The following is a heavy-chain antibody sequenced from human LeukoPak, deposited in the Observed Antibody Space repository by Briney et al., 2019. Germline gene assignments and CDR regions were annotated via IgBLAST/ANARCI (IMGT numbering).Heavy chain of an antibody. Sequence: GGSLRLSCAASGFTFSGYGMNWVRQAPGKGLEWVSYISGNSRSIDYADSVKGRFTISRDNAKNSLYLQMNSLRAEDTAMYYCARGGAARPDYWGQGTLVTVSS. CDR3: ARGGAARPDY. J-gene: IGHJ4*02. CDR2: ISGNSRSI. CDR1: GFTFSGYG. D-gene: IGHD6-6*01. V-gene: IGHV3-48*01.